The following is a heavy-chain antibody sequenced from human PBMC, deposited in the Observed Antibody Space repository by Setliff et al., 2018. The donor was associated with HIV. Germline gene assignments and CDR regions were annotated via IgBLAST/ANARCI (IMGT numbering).Heavy chain of an antibody. Sequence: GGSLRLSCAASGFTFSSYAMSWVRQAPGKGLEWVSAISGSGGSTYYADSVKGRFTISRDNSKNTLYLQMGSLRAEDMAVYYCARDQHGAFDIWGQGTMVTVSS. J-gene: IGHJ3*02. CDR2: ISGSGGST. CDR1: GFTFSSYA. CDR3: ARDQHGAFDI. V-gene: IGHV3-23*01.